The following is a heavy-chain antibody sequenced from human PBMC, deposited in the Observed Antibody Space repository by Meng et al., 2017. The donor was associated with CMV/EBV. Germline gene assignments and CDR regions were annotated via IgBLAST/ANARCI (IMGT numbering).Heavy chain of an antibody. D-gene: IGHD3-10*01. CDR3: ARTPMVRGVISHFDY. Sequence: SVKVSCKASGYTFTGYYMHWVRQAPGQGLEWMGWINPNSGGTNYAQKFQGRVTMTRDTSISTAYMELSRLRSDDTAVYYCARTPMVRGVISHFDYWGQGTLVTVSS. V-gene: IGHV1-2*02. CDR2: INPNSGGT. J-gene: IGHJ4*02. CDR1: GYTFTGYY.